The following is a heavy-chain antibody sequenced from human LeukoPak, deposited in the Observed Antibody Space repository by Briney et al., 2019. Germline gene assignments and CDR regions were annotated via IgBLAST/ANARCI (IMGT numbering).Heavy chain of an antibody. V-gene: IGHV3-30-3*01. J-gene: IGHJ4*02. CDR3: AREVNNWNYALLDY. Sequence: GGSLRLSCAASGFTFSSYAMHWVRQAPGKGLEWVAVISYDGSNKYYADSVKGRFTISRDNSKNTLYLQMNSLRAEDTAVYYCAREVNNWNYALLDYWGQGTQVTVSS. CDR1: GFTFSSYA. D-gene: IGHD1-7*01. CDR2: ISYDGSNK.